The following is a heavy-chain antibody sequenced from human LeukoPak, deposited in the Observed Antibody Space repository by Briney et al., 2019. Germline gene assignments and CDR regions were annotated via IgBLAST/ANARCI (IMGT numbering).Heavy chain of an antibody. CDR1: GFTFSSYW. J-gene: IGHJ4*02. Sequence: PGGSLRLSCAASGFTFSSYWMHWVRQAPGKGLGWVSRINSDGRSTMYADSVKGRFTISRDNAKNTLYLQMNSLRAEDTAVYYCAREPVYSSGWYDYWGQGTLVTVSS. CDR3: AREPVYSSGWYDY. D-gene: IGHD6-19*01. CDR2: INSDGRST. V-gene: IGHV3-74*03.